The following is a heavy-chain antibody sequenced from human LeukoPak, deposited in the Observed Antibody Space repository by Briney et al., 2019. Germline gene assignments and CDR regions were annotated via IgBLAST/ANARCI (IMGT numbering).Heavy chain of an antibody. V-gene: IGHV1-2*06. J-gene: IGHJ4*02. Sequence: GASVKVSCKSSGYTFIAYYMHWVRQAPGQGLEWMGRINPNSGDTDYAQKFRGRVTMTSDTSISTAYMELSRLRSDDTAVYYCASGYNSGWTFDYWGQGTLVTVSS. CDR3: ASGYNSGWTFDY. D-gene: IGHD2-15*01. CDR1: GYTFIAYY. CDR2: INPNSGDT.